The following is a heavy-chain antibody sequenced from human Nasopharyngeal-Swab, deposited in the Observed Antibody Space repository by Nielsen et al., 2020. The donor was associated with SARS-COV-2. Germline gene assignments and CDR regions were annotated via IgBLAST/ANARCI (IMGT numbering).Heavy chain of an antibody. J-gene: IGHJ4*02. CDR1: GGSISNYY. V-gene: IGHV4-59*01. CDR3: ARDYGDYSYFDY. CDR2: IYYSGST. D-gene: IGHD4-17*01. Sequence: SCTVSGGSISNYYWSWIRQPPGKGLEWIGYIYYSGSTNYNPSLKSRVTISVDTSKNQFSLKLSSVTAADTAVYYCARDYGDYSYFDYWGQGTLVTVSS.